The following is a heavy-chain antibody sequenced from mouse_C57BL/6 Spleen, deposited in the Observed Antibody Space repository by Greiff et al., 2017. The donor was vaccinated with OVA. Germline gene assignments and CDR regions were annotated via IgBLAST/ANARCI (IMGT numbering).Heavy chain of an antibody. V-gene: IGHV1-64*01. J-gene: IGHJ4*01. CDR3: ARGGARSSHYYAMDY. Sequence: QVQLKQPGAELVKPGASVKLSCKASGYTFTSYWMHWVKQRPGQGLEWIGMIHPNSGSTNYNEKFKSKATLTVDKSSSTAYMQLSSLTSEDSAVYYCARGGARSSHYYAMDYWGQGTSVTVSS. D-gene: IGHD1-1*01. CDR2: IHPNSGST. CDR1: GYTFTSYW.